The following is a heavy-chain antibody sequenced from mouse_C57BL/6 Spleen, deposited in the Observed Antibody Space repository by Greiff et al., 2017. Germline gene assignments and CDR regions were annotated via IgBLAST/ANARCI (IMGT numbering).Heavy chain of an antibody. D-gene: IGHD1-1*01. CDR1: GYTFTDYN. Sequence: VQLKQSGPELVKPGASVKIPCKASGYTFTDYNMDWVKQSHGKSLEWIGDINPNNGGTIYNQKFKGKATLTVDKSSSTAYMELRSLTSEDTAVYYCALTTVVATDAMDYWGQGTSVTVSS. J-gene: IGHJ4*01. V-gene: IGHV1-18*01. CDR2: INPNNGGT. CDR3: ALTTVVATDAMDY.